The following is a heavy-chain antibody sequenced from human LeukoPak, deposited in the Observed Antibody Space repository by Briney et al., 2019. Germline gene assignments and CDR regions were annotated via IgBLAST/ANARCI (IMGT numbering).Heavy chain of an antibody. CDR2: ISSSSSYI. Sequence: GGSLRLSCAASGFTFSSYSMNWVRQAPGKGLEWVSSISSSSSYIYYADSVKGRFTISRDNAKKSLYLQMNSLRAEDTAVYYCARDTDYGDPNWFDPWGQGTLVTVSS. D-gene: IGHD4-17*01. J-gene: IGHJ5*02. V-gene: IGHV3-21*01. CDR3: ARDTDYGDPNWFDP. CDR1: GFTFSSYS.